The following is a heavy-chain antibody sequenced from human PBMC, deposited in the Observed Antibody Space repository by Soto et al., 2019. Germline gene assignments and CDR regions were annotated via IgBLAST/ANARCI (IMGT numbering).Heavy chain of an antibody. Sequence: PGGSLRLSCAASGFTFSSYAMSLVRQAPGKGLEWVSAISGSGGSTYYADAVGGRFTISRDKSENTLYLQMNSLRAEDTAVYYCAKDRPTIFGETLSWYAPSGQGTLVNVSS. J-gene: IGHJ5*02. CDR3: AKDRPTIFGETLSWYAP. CDR1: GFTFSSYA. CDR2: ISGSGGST. D-gene: IGHD3-3*01. V-gene: IGHV3-23*01.